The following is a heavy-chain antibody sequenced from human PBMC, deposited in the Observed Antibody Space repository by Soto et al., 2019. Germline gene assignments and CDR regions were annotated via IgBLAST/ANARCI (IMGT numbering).Heavy chain of an antibody. J-gene: IGHJ4*02. V-gene: IGHV4-34*01. CDR1: GGSFSGYY. CDR3: AVDGARIGY. D-gene: IGHD2-15*01. Sequence: QVQLQQWGAGLLKPSETLSLTCAVYGGSFSGYYWNWIRQPPGKGLEWIGEINHSGITNYNPSLKSRVTISLDMSKSQFSLKLSSVTAADTAVYYCAVDGARIGYWGPGTLVTVSS. CDR2: INHSGIT.